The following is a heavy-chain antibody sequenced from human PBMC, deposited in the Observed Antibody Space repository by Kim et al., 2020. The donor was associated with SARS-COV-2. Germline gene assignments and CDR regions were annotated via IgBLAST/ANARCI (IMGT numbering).Heavy chain of an antibody. CDR2: TT. J-gene: IGHJ4*02. CDR3: ARGRAAARFDY. V-gene: IGHV4-4*07. Sequence: TTNYTPSLKSRLTMSVDTSKNKVSLKLNAVTAADTAVYFCARGRAAARFDYWGQGTLVTVSS. D-gene: IGHD6-6*01.